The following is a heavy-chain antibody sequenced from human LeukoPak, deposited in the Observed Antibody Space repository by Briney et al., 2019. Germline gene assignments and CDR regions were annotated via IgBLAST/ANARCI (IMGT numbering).Heavy chain of an antibody. CDR3: ARQEAARGWFDP. J-gene: IGHJ5*02. CDR1: GGSISSYY. CDR2: IYTSGST. V-gene: IGHV4-4*09. Sequence: SETLSLTCTVPGGSISSYYWRWIRQPPRKGLEWIGYIYTSGSTNYTPSLKSRVTISVDTSKNQFSLKLSSVTAADTAVYYCARQEAARGWFDPWGQGTLVTVSS. D-gene: IGHD6-6*01.